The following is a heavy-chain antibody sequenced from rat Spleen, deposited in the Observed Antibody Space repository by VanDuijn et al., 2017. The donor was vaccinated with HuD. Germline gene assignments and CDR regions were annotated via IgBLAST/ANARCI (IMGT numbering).Heavy chain of an antibody. CDR1: GFTFSNYD. Sequence: EVQLVESGGGLVQPGRSMKLSCAASGFTFSNYDMAWVRQAPTKGLEWVASITNTGGSTFYPDSVKGRFTISRDNAKTTLYLQMNSLRSEDTATYYCARGGFDYWGQGVMVTVSS. D-gene: IGHD1-11*01. CDR3: ARGGFDY. CDR2: ITNTGGST. V-gene: IGHV5-25*01. J-gene: IGHJ2*01.